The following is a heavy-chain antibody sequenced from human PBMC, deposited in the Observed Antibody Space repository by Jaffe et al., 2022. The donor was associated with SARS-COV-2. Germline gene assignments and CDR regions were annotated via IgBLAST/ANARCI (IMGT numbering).Heavy chain of an antibody. D-gene: IGHD2-15*01. CDR1: GFTFSKAW. CDR2: LKSNADGGTT. CDR3: TAFPYCSGVSCYPGVDY. Sequence: EVQLVESGGGLVKPGGSLRLSCAASGFTFSKAWMSWVRQAPGKGLEWVGRLKSNADGGTTDYAAPVKGRFSISRDDSRNTLYLQMNSLKTEDTAVYYCTAFPYCSGVSCYPGVDYWGQGTLVTVSS. J-gene: IGHJ4*02. V-gene: IGHV3-15*01.